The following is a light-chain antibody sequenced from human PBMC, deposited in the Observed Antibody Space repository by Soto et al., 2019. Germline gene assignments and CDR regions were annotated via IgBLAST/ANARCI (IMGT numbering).Light chain of an antibody. CDR2: GAS. CDR1: QSVGTN. Sequence: EIVMTQSPATLSVSPGESATLSCRATQSVGTNVAWYQQKPGQAPRLLIYGASTRATGIPARFSGSGSGTEFTLTISSLQSEDFAVYYCQQYYDWPRTFGQGTKVEIK. CDR3: QQYYDWPRT. J-gene: IGKJ1*01. V-gene: IGKV3-15*01.